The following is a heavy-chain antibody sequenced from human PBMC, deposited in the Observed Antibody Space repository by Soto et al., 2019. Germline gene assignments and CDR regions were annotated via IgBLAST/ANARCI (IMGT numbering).Heavy chain of an antibody. Sequence: GGSLRLSCAASGFSFNSYAMSWVRQAPGKGLEWVSTISGSGGGTYYADSVKGRFTISRDNSKNTLYLQMNSLRAEDTAIYYCAKENYAEFDCWGQGTLVTVSS. D-gene: IGHD1-7*01. V-gene: IGHV3-23*01. CDR2: ISGSGGGT. CDR3: AKENYAEFDC. J-gene: IGHJ4*02. CDR1: GFSFNSYA.